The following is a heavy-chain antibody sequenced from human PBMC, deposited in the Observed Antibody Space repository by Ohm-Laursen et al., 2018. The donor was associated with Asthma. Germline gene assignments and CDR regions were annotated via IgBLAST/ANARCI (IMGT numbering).Heavy chain of an antibody. D-gene: IGHD1-26*01. V-gene: IGHV3-21*01. CDR1: GYTFSRYS. CDR2: ISTASSFI. CDR3: ARIGPEWELPGREYSLHH. J-gene: IGHJ1*01. Sequence: SLRLSCAASGYTFSRYSIHWVRQIPGKGLEWVASISTASSFIYYADSVRGRFTTSRDNARNSVYLQMNSLRAEHTALYYCARIGPEWELPGREYSLHHWGEGTLVTVSS.